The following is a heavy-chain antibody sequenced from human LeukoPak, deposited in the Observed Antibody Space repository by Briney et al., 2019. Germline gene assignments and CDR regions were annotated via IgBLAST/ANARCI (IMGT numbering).Heavy chain of an antibody. CDR1: GFTFSSYN. V-gene: IGHV3-53*01. D-gene: IGHD3-22*01. CDR2: IYSGGST. J-gene: IGHJ4*02. Sequence: PGGSLRLSCAASGFTFSSYNMSWVRQAPGKGLEWVSVIYSGGSTYYADSVKGRFTISRDNSKNTLYLQMNSLRAEDTAVYYCARVGYYDSSGYSLFGDYWGQGTLVTVSS. CDR3: ARVGYYDSSGYSLFGDY.